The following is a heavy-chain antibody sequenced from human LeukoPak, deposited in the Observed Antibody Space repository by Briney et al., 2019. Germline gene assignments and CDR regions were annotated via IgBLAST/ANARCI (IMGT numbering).Heavy chain of an antibody. J-gene: IGHJ5*02. CDR3: ARDSDSSSSSWFDP. V-gene: IGHV3-21*01. CDR1: GFTFSTYN. Sequence: GGSLRLSCAASGFTFSTYNMNWVRQAPGKGLEWVSSIGSSGNYIYYADSVKGRFTISRDNAKNSLYLQINSLRAEDTAVYYCARDSDSSSSSWFDPWGQGTLVTVSS. D-gene: IGHD6-6*01. CDR2: IGSSGNYI.